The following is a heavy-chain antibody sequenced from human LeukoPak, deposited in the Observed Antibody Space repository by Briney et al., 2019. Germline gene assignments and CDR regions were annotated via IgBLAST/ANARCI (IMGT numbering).Heavy chain of an antibody. Sequence: GGSLRLSCAASGFTVNNKYMNWVRQAPGKGLEWVSVIYSGGSTYYADSVKGRFTISRDNSKNTLYLQMNSLRAEDTAVYYCASFYGDRSLDYWGQGPWSPSP. D-gene: IGHD4-17*01. V-gene: IGHV3-53*01. J-gene: IGHJ4*02. CDR2: IYSGGST. CDR1: GFTVNNKY. CDR3: ASFYGDRSLDY.